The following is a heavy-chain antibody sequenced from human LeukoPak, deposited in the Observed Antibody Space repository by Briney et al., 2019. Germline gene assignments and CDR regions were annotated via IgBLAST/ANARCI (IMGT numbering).Heavy chain of an antibody. CDR1: GFTFISYW. CDR3: ARDGGEMATIDY. Sequence: PGGSLRLSCAASGFTFISYWMNWVRQAPGKGLEWVSSISSSSSYIYYADSVKGRFTISRDNAKNSLYLQMNSLRAEDTAVYYCARDGGEMATIDYWGQGTLVTVSS. J-gene: IGHJ4*02. V-gene: IGHV3-21*01. D-gene: IGHD5-24*01. CDR2: ISSSSSYI.